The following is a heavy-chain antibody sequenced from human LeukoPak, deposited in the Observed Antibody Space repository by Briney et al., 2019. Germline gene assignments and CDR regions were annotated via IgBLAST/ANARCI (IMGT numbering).Heavy chain of an antibody. CDR2: ISSYSSII. J-gene: IGHJ5*02. Sequence: PGGSLILSCAASGFTFSSYSMNWVRQAPGKGLEWVSYISSYSSIIYYADSVKGRFTISRDNAKNSLYLQMNSLRDEDTAVYYCARGGSWNEDWFDPWGQGTLVTVSS. D-gene: IGHD1-1*01. CDR1: GFTFSSYS. V-gene: IGHV3-48*02. CDR3: ARGGSWNEDWFDP.